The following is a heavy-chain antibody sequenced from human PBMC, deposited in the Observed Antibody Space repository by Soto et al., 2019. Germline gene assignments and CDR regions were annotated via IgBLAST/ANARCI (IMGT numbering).Heavy chain of an antibody. CDR2: IYPGDSDS. D-gene: IGHD2-8*01. Sequence: GESLKISCKGSGYSFTSYWIGWVRQMPGKGLEWMGGIYPGDSDSRYSPYFQGQVTISADKSIDTAYLQWSSLKAPDSAIYYCARGAGYCSDGICYNFDYWGQGALVTVSS. CDR3: ARGAGYCSDGICYNFDY. V-gene: IGHV5-51*01. J-gene: IGHJ4*02. CDR1: GYSFTSYW.